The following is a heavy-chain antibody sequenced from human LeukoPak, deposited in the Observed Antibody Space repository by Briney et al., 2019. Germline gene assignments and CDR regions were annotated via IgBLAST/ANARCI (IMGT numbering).Heavy chain of an antibody. V-gene: IGHV4-59*08. J-gene: IGHJ5*02. Sequence: SETLSLSCTVSGGSISGFYWNWIRQPPGKGLEWIGNVYYSGSTDYNPSLKSRVTILIDTSKNDFSLKLSSVTAADTAVYYCARHPWPIAAAGGNWFDPWGQGTLVTVSS. D-gene: IGHD6-13*01. CDR1: GGSISGFY. CDR2: VYYSGST. CDR3: ARHPWPIAAAGGNWFDP.